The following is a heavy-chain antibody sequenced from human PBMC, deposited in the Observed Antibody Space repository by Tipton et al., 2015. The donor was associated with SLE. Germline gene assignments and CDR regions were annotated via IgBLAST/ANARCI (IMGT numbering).Heavy chain of an antibody. J-gene: IGHJ4*02. CDR1: GYSISSGYY. D-gene: IGHD7-27*01. V-gene: IGHV4-38-2*01. Sequence: TLSLTCAVSGYSISSGYYWGWIRQPPGKGLEWIGSIYHSGSTYYNPSLKSRVTISVDTSKNQFSLKLSSVTAADTAVYYCARQVLTGDSDYFDYWGQGTLVTVSS. CDR2: IYHSGST. CDR3: ARQVLTGDSDYFDY.